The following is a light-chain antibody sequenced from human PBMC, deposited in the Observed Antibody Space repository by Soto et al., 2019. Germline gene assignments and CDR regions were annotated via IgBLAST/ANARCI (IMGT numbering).Light chain of an antibody. CDR2: GAS. J-gene: IGKJ1*01. CDR3: QQYGSSPWT. V-gene: IGKV3-15*01. Sequence: EIVMTQSPATLSVSPGERATLSCRASQSVSSNLAWYQQKPGQAPRLLIYGASTRATGIPARFSGSGPGTEFTLTISRLEPEDFAVYYCQQYGSSPWTFGQGTKVDIK. CDR1: QSVSSN.